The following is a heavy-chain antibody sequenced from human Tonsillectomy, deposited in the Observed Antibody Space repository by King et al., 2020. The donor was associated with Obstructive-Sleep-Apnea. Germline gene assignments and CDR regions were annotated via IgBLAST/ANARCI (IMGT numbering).Heavy chain of an antibody. V-gene: IGHV3-30-3*01. CDR3: ARTPPRRVGGYDS. CDR2: TSHDGGTK. Sequence: VQLVESGGGVVQPGTSLRLSCAASGLTFSSYPLHWVRQAPGKGLEWVALTSHDGGTKFYADSVMGRFTISRDNSKNTLYLQMNSLTAEDTAVYYCARTPPRRVGGYDSWGQGTLVTVSS. J-gene: IGHJ4*02. CDR1: GLTFSSYP. D-gene: IGHD3-10*01.